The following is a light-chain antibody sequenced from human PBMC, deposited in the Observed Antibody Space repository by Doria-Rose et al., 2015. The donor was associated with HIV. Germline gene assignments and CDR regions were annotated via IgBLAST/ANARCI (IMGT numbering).Light chain of an antibody. J-gene: IGKJ5*01. CDR3: QQYGTSRGT. CDR2: DAS. V-gene: IGKV3-20*01. CDR1: QRVKSSY. Sequence: TQSPGTLSLSPGERATLSCRASQRVKSSYLAWYQQKPGQAPRLLIYDASTRATGIPDRFSSSGSETDFTLTISRLEPEDVAVYYCQQYGTSRGTFGQGTRLEIK.